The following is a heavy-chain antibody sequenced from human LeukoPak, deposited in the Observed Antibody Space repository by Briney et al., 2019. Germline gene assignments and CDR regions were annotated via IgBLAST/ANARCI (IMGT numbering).Heavy chain of an antibody. Sequence: GGSLRLSCAASGFTFNAFWMHWVRQAPGKGLVWVSRINSDGSSIAYADSVKGRFTISRDNAKNTLYLQMNSLKAEDAAVYYCARGLVHDTSGYYSGYWGQGTLVTVSS. CDR2: INSDGSSI. CDR1: GFTFNAFW. CDR3: ARGLVHDTSGYYSGY. V-gene: IGHV3-74*01. D-gene: IGHD3-22*01. J-gene: IGHJ4*02.